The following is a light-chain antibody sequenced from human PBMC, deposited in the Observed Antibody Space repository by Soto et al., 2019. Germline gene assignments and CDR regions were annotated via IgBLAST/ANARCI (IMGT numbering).Light chain of an antibody. V-gene: IGLV2-14*03. Sequence: QSVLTQPASVSGSPGQSITISCTGTSSDVGGYNYVSWYQQHPGKAPKLMIYDVSDRPSGVSNRFSASKSGNTASLTISGLQAEDEADYYCCSYTSSSTPWLFGTGPKVTVL. CDR2: DVS. J-gene: IGLJ1*01. CDR3: CSYTSSSTPWL. CDR1: SSDVGGYNY.